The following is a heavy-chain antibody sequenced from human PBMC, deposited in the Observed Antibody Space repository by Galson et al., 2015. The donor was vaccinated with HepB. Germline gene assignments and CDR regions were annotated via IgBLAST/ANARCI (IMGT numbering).Heavy chain of an antibody. CDR2: ISGSGART. J-gene: IGHJ4*02. V-gene: IGHV3-23*01. CDR1: GFTFTSYA. CDR3: RGQMWSFDF. D-gene: IGHD2-21*01. Sequence: LRLSCAASGFTFTSYAMSWVRQAPGKGLEWVSAISGSGARTYYADSVKGRFTSSRDNSKNTLYLQMNSLRAEDTAVYYCRGQMWSFDFWGQGTLVTVSS.